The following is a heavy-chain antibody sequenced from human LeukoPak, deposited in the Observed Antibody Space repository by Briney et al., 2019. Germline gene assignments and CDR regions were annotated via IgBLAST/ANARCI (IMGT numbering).Heavy chain of an antibody. Sequence: ASVKVSCKASGYTFTSYYMHWVRQAAGQGLEWMGIINPRFGSTSYAQKFQGRVTMTRDTSTRTVYMAMSSLSCEDRAVYYCARNKYYYDRSGSIAEFDHWGQGTLVTVSS. CDR2: INPRFGST. D-gene: IGHD3-22*01. CDR3: ARNKYYYDRSGSIAEFDH. V-gene: IGHV1-46*01. J-gene: IGHJ5*02. CDR1: GYTFTSYY.